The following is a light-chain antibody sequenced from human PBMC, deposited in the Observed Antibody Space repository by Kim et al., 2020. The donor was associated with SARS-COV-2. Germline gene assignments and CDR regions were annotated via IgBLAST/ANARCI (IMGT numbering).Light chain of an antibody. CDR1: SSNIGAGYD. J-gene: IGLJ2*01. V-gene: IGLV1-40*01. CDR3: QSYDSSLSASV. Sequence: RVTISCTGSSSNIGAGYDVHWYQQLPGTAPKLLIYANSNRPSRVPDRFSGSKSGTSASLTITGLRAEDEADYYCQSYDSSLSASVFGGGTQLTVL. CDR2: ANS.